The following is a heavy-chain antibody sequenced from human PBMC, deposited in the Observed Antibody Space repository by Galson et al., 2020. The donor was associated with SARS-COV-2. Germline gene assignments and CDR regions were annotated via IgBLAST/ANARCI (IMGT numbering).Heavy chain of an antibody. J-gene: IGHJ6*03. CDR2: IYPGDSDT. CDR1: GYSFTSYW. CDR3: ARHKGYYYYYMDV. Sequence: HGASLKISCKGSGYSFTSYWIGWVRQMPGKGLEWMGIIYPGDSDTRYSPTFQGQVTITADKSISTAYLQWSSLKASDTAMYYCARHKGYYYYYMDVWGKGTTVIVSS. V-gene: IGHV5-51*01.